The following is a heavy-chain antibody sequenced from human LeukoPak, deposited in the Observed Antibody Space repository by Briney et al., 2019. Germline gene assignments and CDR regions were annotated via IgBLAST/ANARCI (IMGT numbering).Heavy chain of an antibody. D-gene: IGHD1-1*01. Sequence: ASVKVSCKASGYTFTDYYIHWVRQAPGQGLEWMGWISAYNGNTNYAQKLQGRVTMTTDTSTSTAYMELRSLRSDDTAVYYCAREPPGTTGTTCWFDPWGQGTLVTVSS. CDR1: GYTFTDYY. V-gene: IGHV1-18*01. CDR3: AREPPGTTGTTCWFDP. CDR2: ISAYNGNT. J-gene: IGHJ5*02.